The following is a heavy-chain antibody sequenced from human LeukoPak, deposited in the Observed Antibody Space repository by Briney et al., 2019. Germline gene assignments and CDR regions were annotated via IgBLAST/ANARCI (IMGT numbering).Heavy chain of an antibody. Sequence: GGSLRLSCAASGFTVSSSYMSWVRQAPGKGLEWVSIIYSGGSTFYADSVKGRFTISRDNSKNTLYLQMNSLRAEDAAVYYCARGAYSSGWYFDYWGQGTLVTVSS. V-gene: IGHV3-53*01. J-gene: IGHJ4*02. D-gene: IGHD6-19*01. CDR3: ARGAYSSGWYFDY. CDR1: GFTVSSSY. CDR2: IYSGGST.